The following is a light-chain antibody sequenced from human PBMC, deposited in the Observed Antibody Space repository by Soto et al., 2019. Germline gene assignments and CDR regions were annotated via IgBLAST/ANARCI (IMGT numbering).Light chain of an antibody. CDR2: GAS. CDR1: QTVIRSY. V-gene: IGKV3D-15*01. CDR3: QQYNSWPRT. Sequence: EVVFTQSPDTLSLSPDERVTLSCRARQTVIRSYLAWHQQKPGQTPRLLVYGASSRATGIPTRISGSGSGTEFTLTISSLQSEDFAVYYCQQYNSWPRTFGQGTKVDIK. J-gene: IGKJ1*01.